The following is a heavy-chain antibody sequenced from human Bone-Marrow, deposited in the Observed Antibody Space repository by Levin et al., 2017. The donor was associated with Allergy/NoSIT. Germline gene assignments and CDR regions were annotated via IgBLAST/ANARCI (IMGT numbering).Heavy chain of an antibody. CDR2: ISSSSSYI. CDR1: GFTFSSYS. Sequence: PGESLKISCAASGFTFSSYSMNWVRQAPGKGLEWVSSISSSSSYIYYADSVKGRFTISRDNAKNSLYLQMNSLRAEDTAVYYCARDSRGYDFWSGYTNHFDYWGQGTLVTVSS. D-gene: IGHD3-3*01. V-gene: IGHV3-21*01. CDR3: ARDSRGYDFWSGYTNHFDY. J-gene: IGHJ4*02.